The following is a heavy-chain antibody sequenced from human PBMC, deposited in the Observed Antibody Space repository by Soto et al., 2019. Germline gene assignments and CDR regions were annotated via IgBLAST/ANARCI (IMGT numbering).Heavy chain of an antibody. D-gene: IGHD1-26*01. CDR1: GFIFTSYS. J-gene: IGHJ4*02. CDR3: ARDLSYAFDY. CDR2: IRIDSNHI. V-gene: IGHV3-48*02. Sequence: EVQLVESGGGLVQPGGSLRLYCAASGFIFTSYSMNWVRQAPGKGLEWLSYIRIDSNHIGYADSVRGRFTISSDIAKNSLYLQMNSLRDEDTAVYYCARDLSYAFDYWGQGTLVTVSS.